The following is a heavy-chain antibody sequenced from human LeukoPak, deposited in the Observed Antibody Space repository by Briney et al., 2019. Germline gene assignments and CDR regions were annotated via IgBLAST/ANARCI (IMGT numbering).Heavy chain of an antibody. V-gene: IGHV3-30*15. CDR3: ARERLGYFDY. D-gene: IGHD3-9*01. Sequence: GGSLRLSCAASGFTFSGYAMHWVRQAPGKGLEWLAVISYDGSNKYYADSVKGRFTISRDNSKNTLYLQMSSLRAEDMAVSYCARERLGYFDYWGQGTLVTVSS. J-gene: IGHJ4*02. CDR2: ISYDGSNK. CDR1: GFTFSGYA.